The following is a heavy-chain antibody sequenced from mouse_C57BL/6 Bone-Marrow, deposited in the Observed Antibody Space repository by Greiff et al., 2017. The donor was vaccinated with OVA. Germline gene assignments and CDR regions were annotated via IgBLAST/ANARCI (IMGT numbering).Heavy chain of an antibody. J-gene: IGHJ2*01. CDR3: ARLHWDGIDY. CDR1: GYAFSSSW. D-gene: IGHD4-1*01. V-gene: IGHV1-82*01. CDR2: IYPGDGDT. Sequence: QVQLQQSGPELVKPGASVKISCKASGYAFSSSWMNWVKQRPGKGLEWIGRIYPGDGDTNYNGKFKGKATLTADKSSSTAYMQLSSLTSEDSAVYFCARLHWDGIDYWGQGTTLTVSS.